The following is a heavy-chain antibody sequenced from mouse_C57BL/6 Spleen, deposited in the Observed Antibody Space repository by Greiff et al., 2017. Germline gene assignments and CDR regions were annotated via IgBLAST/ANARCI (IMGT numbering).Heavy chain of an antibody. CDR1: GYAFTNYL. D-gene: IGHD2-4*01. CDR2: INPGSGGT. Sequence: QVQLKESGAELVRPGTSVKVSCKASGYAFTNYLIEWVKQRPGQGLEWIGVINPGSGGTNYNEKFKGKATLTADKSSSTAYMQLSSLTSEDSAVYFCAREGYDYDGKDYWGQGTSVTVSS. J-gene: IGHJ4*01. CDR3: AREGYDYDGKDY. V-gene: IGHV1-54*01.